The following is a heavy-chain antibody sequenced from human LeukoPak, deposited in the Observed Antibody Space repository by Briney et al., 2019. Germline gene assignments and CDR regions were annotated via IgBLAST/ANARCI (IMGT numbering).Heavy chain of an antibody. D-gene: IGHD2-15*01. Sequence: SETLSLTCAVYGGSFSGYYWSWIRQPPGKGLEWIGYIYYSGSTNYNPSLKSRVTISVDTSKNQFSLKLSSVTAADTAVYYCAREYCSGGSCFWFDPWGQGTLVTVSS. CDR1: GGSFSGYY. CDR3: AREYCSGGSCFWFDP. V-gene: IGHV4-59*01. CDR2: IYYSGST. J-gene: IGHJ5*02.